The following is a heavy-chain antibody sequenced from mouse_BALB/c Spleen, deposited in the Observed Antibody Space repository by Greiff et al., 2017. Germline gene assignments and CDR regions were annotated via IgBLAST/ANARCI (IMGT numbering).Heavy chain of an antibody. Sequence: VQLKESGPDLVKPSQSLSLTCTVTGYSFTSGYSWHWIRQFPGNQLEWMGYIHYSGSTNYNPSLKSRISITRDTSKNQFFLQLNAVTTEDTATCYCARGGVRRYFDVWGAGTTVTVSS. V-gene: IGHV3-1*02. D-gene: IGHD2-14*01. CDR1: GYSFTSGYS. CDR2: IHYSGST. J-gene: IGHJ1*01. CDR3: ARGGVRRYFDV.